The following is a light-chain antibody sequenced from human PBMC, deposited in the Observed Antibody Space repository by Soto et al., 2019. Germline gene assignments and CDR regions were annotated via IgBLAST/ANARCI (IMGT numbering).Light chain of an antibody. Sequence: QSALTQPASVSGSPGQSITISCTGSSSDVGGYNYVSWYQQHPGKAPKLMIYEVINRPSGVSSRFSGSKSGNTASLTISGLQAEDEADYHCCSYRSSDTHLVFGGGTKLTVL. J-gene: IGLJ3*02. CDR2: EVI. CDR3: CSYRSSDTHLV. CDR1: SSDVGGYNY. V-gene: IGLV2-14*01.